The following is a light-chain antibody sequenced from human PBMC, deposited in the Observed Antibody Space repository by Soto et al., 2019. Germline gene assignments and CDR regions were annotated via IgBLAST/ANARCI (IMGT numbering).Light chain of an antibody. CDR3: CSYGRSVV. Sequence: QSVLTQPASVSGSPGQSITISCTGISNDVGTYNLVSWYQHHPGKAPKLIIYEASKRPSGVPNRFSGSKSSNTASLTISGLHAEDEADYYCCSYGRSVVFGGGTKVTVL. J-gene: IGLJ2*01. CDR2: EAS. V-gene: IGLV2-23*01. CDR1: SNDVGTYNL.